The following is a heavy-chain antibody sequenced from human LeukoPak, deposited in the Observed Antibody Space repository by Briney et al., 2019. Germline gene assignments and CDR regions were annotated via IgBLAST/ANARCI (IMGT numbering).Heavy chain of an antibody. CDR1: GGSFSGYY. J-gene: IGHJ4*02. D-gene: IGHD6-19*01. V-gene: IGHV4-34*01. CDR2: INHSGST. Sequence: SETLSLTCAVYGGSFSGYYWSWIRQPPGKGLEWIGEINHSGSTNYNPSLKSRVTISVDTSKNQFSLKLSSVTAADTAVYYCARGCPPYSSGWFLFDYWGQGTLVTVSS. CDR3: ARGCPPYSSGWFLFDY.